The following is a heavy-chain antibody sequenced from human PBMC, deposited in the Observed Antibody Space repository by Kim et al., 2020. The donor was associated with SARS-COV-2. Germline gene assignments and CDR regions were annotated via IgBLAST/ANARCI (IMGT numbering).Heavy chain of an antibody. Sequence: GGSLRLSCAASGFTLSSYAMSWVRQAPGKGLEWVSAISGSGGSTYYADSVKGRFTISRDNSKNTLYLQMNSLRAEDTAVYYCAKDRYYYDSSGYYPAYDAFDIWGQGTMVTVSS. V-gene: IGHV3-23*01. CDR3: AKDRYYYDSSGYYPAYDAFDI. D-gene: IGHD3-22*01. CDR1: GFTLSSYA. CDR2: ISGSGGST. J-gene: IGHJ3*02.